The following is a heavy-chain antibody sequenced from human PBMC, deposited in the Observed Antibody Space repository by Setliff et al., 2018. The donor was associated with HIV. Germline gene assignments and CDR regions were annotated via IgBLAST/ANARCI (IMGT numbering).Heavy chain of an antibody. CDR2: INPNSGGT. CDR3: ARDRYYDSSGYYWFDAFDI. D-gene: IGHD3-22*01. CDR1: GYTFTGYY. V-gene: IGHV1-2*02. Sequence: ASVKVSCKAFGYTFTGYYMHWVRQAPGQGLEWMGWINPNSGGTNYAQKFQGRVTMTRDTSISTAYMELSRLRSDDTAVYYCARDRYYDSSGYYWFDAFDIWGQGTMVT. J-gene: IGHJ3*02.